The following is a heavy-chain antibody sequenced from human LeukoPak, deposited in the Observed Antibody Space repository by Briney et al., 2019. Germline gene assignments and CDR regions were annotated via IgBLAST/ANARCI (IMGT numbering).Heavy chain of an antibody. CDR3: PKPPITIFAVIHYYSMHV. CDR1: GFTFNSYS. V-gene: IGHV3-48*01. D-gene: IGHD3-3*01. CDR2: ISSTSSNI. Sequence: GGSLRLSCAASGFTFNSYSMNWVRQAPGKGLEWVSYISSTSSNIYYADSVKGRFTISRDNDKNSLYLQMNSLRAEDTAVYSCPKPPITIFAVIHYYSMHVWGKGTTVTVSS. J-gene: IGHJ6*03.